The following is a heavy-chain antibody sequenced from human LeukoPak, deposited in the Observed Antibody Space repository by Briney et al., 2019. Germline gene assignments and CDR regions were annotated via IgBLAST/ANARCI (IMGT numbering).Heavy chain of an antibody. CDR1: GGSIRSGGYY. CDR2: IYSSGST. CDR3: ARKSRGYDFPWFDP. V-gene: IGHV4-31*03. Sequence: SQTLSLTCTVSGGSIRSGGYYWGWIRQHPEKGLEWIGHIYSSGSTYYNPSLKSRVTISVDPSKNQFSLNLTGVTAADTAVYYCARKSRGYDFPWFDPWGQGILGTVSS. D-gene: IGHD5-12*01. J-gene: IGHJ5*02.